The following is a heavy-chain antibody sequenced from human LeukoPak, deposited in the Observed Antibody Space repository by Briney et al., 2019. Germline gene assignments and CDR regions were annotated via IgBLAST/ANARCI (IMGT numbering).Heavy chain of an antibody. CDR3: ARHRFGELLHFDL. J-gene: IGHJ2*01. Sequence: SETLSLTCTVSGCTISSSSYYWGWIRQPPGRGLEWIGSIYYSGSTYYNPSLKSRVTISVDTSKNQFSLKLSSVTAADTAVYYCARHRFGELLHFDLWGRGTLVTVSS. D-gene: IGHD3-10*01. CDR1: GCTISSSSYY. V-gene: IGHV4-39*01. CDR2: IYYSGST.